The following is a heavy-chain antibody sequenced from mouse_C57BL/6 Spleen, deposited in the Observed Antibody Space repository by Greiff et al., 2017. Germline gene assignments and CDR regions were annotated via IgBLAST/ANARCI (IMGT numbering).Heavy chain of an antibody. V-gene: IGHV5-17*01. J-gene: IGHJ2*01. CDR3: AFYYYVSIYDFDY. CDR1: GFTFSDYG. Sequence: EVMLVESGGGLVKPGGSLKLSCAASGFTFSDYGMHWVRQAPEKGLEWVAYISSGSSTIYYADTVKGRFTLSRDNAKNTLFLQMTSLRSEDTAMYYCAFYYYVSIYDFDYGGQGTTLTVSS. CDR2: ISSGSSTI. D-gene: IGHD1-1*01.